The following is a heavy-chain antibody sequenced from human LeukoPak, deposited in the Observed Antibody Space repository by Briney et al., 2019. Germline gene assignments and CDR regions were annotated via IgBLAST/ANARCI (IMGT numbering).Heavy chain of an antibody. J-gene: IGHJ6*02. Sequence: ASVKVSCKASGFTFTSSAVQWVRRARGQRLEWIGWIFVGSGNTNYAQKFQERVTITRDMSTSTAYMELSSLRSEDTAVYYCARDIVVVPAALASYYYGMDVWGQGTTVTVSS. CDR1: GFTFTSSA. CDR3: ARDIVVVPAALASYYYGMDV. D-gene: IGHD2-2*01. CDR2: IFVGSGNT. V-gene: IGHV1-58*01.